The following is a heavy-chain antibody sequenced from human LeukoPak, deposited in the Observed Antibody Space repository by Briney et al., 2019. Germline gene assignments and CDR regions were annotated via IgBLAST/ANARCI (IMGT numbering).Heavy chain of an antibody. CDR3: ARDLGREIFGVVSVYFDY. V-gene: IGHV3-23*01. Sequence: GGSLRLSCAASGFTFSSYAMSWVRQAPGKGLEWVSAISGSGGSTYYADSVKGRFTISRDNAKNSLYLQMNSLRAEDTAVYYCARDLGREIFGVVSVYFDYWGQGTLVTVSS. CDR2: ISGSGGST. CDR1: GFTFSSYA. J-gene: IGHJ4*02. D-gene: IGHD3-3*01.